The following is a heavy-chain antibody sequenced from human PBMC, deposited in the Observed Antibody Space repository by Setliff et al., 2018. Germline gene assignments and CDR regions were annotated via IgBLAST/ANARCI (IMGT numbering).Heavy chain of an antibody. Sequence: SETLSLTCTVSGGSVSTTSHYWGWVRQPPGKGLEWIGSVYYSGYTCYSPSLESRVAISVDTSKNQFSLKVNSVTAADTAVSYCARVDFTMLQGVLGHWGQGTLVTVSS. J-gene: IGHJ1*01. D-gene: IGHD3-10*01. CDR3: ARVDFTMLQGVLGH. CDR1: GGSVSTTSHY. CDR2: VYYSGYT. V-gene: IGHV4-39*07.